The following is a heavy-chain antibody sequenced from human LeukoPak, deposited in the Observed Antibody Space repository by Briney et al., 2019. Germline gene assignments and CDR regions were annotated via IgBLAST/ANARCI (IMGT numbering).Heavy chain of an antibody. J-gene: IGHJ4*02. V-gene: IGHV3-7*01. CDR3: ARDGIAAAGTGSNFDY. CDR1: GFTFSSYW. D-gene: IGHD6-13*01. Sequence: GGSLRLSCAASGFTFSSYWMSWARQAPGKGLEWVANIKQDGSEKYYVDSVKGRFTISRDNSKNTLYLQMNSLRAEDTAVYYCARDGIAAAGTGSNFDYWGQGTLVTVSS. CDR2: IKQDGSEK.